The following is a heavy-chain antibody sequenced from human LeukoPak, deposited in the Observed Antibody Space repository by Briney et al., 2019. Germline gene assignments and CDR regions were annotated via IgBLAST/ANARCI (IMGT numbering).Heavy chain of an antibody. D-gene: IGHD2-2*01. Sequence: GGSLTLSCAASGFGFSNFWMHWVRQAPGKGLVWVSRINSEGISTSYADSVKGRFTISRDNAKNTLYLQMNSLRAEDTAVYYCARGSSTSCYDWGQGTLVTVSS. CDR3: ARGSSTSCYD. J-gene: IGHJ4*02. V-gene: IGHV3-74*01. CDR1: GFGFSNFW. CDR2: INSEGIST.